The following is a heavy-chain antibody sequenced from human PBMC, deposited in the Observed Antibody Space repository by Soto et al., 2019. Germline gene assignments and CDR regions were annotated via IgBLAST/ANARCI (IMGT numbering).Heavy chain of an antibody. Sequence: SETLSLTCTVSGDSVNNNDFYWAWIRQPPGKGLEWVVTIFYSGTTYHNPSLKGRVTASVDRSENQFSLKLTSVTASDTAVYYCARLDFRSGYYGGRFDPWGQGTLVTVSS. CDR3: ARLDFRSGYYGGRFDP. CDR1: GDSVNNNDFY. J-gene: IGHJ5*02. D-gene: IGHD3-3*01. CDR2: IFYSGTT. V-gene: IGHV4-39*01.